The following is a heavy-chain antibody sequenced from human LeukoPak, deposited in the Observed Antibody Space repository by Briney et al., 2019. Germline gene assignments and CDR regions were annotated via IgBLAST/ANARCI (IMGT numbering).Heavy chain of an antibody. Sequence: GGSLRLSCAASAFTFSSYGMTWVRQAPGKGLEWVSSISGSGGTTYYADSVKGRFTISRDNSKTTLYLQMNSLRAEDTAVYYCAKALGSYYFDYWGQGTLVTVSS. D-gene: IGHD3-10*01. CDR1: AFTFSSYG. V-gene: IGHV3-23*01. J-gene: IGHJ4*02. CDR3: AKALGSYYFDY. CDR2: ISGSGGTT.